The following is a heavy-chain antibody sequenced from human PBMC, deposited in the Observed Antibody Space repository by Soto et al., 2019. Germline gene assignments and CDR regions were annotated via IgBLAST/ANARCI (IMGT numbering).Heavy chain of an antibody. CDR1: GFTFSSYA. Sequence: GGSLRLSCAASGFTFSSYAMSWVRQAPGKGLEWVANIKQDGSEKYYVDSVKGRFTISRDNAKNSLYLQMNSLRAEDTAVYYCARGAGYSWYYYMDVWGKGTTVTVSS. J-gene: IGHJ6*03. CDR2: IKQDGSEK. D-gene: IGHD3-9*01. CDR3: ARGAGYSWYYYMDV. V-gene: IGHV3-7*04.